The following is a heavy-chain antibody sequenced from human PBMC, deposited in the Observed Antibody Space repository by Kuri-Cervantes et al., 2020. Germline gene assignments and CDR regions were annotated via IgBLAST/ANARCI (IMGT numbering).Heavy chain of an antibody. CDR3: ARRGAGFPYYYYGMGV. CDR1: GGSISSSSYY. J-gene: IGHJ6*02. D-gene: IGHD3-9*01. V-gene: IGHV4-39*01. Sequence: GSLRLSCTVSGGSISSSSYYWGWIRQPPGKGLEWIGSIYYSGSTYYNPSLKSRVTISVDTSKNQFSLKPSSVTAADTAVYYCARRGAGFPYYYYGMGVWGQGTTVTVSS. CDR2: IYYSGST.